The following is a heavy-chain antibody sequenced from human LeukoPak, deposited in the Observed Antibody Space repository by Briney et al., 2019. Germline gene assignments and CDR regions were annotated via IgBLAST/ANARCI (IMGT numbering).Heavy chain of an antibody. V-gene: IGHV4-59*01. CDR1: GGSISSYY. J-gene: IGHJ4*02. D-gene: IGHD6-19*01. Sequence: SETLSLTCTVSGGSISSYYWSWIRQSPGKGLEWIGYIYYSGSTNYNPSLKSRVTISVDTSKNQFSLKLSSVTAADTAVYYCARVEYSSGWWFDYWGQGTLVTVSS. CDR3: ARVEYSSGWWFDY. CDR2: IYYSGST.